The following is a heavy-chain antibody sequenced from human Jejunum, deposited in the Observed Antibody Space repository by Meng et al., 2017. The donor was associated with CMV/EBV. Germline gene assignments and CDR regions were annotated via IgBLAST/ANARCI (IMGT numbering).Heavy chain of an antibody. D-gene: IGHD3-3*01. CDR3: ASPRAPFYDYWSGKYKNEYLGLDV. J-gene: IGHJ6*02. Sequence: CAWILQPPDEGLECIGNTCISAPAYYSPSLKSRFTISVDTSKNHFSLKMTSVTAADPAVYFCASPRAPFYDYWSGKYKNEYLGLDVWGQGTTVTVSS. V-gene: IGHV4-39*07. CDR2: TCISAPA.